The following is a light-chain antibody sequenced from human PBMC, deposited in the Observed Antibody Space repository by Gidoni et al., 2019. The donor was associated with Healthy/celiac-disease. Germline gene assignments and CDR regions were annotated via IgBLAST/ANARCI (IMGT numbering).Light chain of an antibody. CDR2: DAS. V-gene: IGKV3-11*01. CDR1: QSVGSY. J-gene: IGKJ1*01. CDR3: QQRSNWWT. Sequence: EIVLTQSPATLSLSPGERATLSCRASQSVGSYLAWYQQKPGQAPRLLIYDASNRATGIPARFSGSGSGTDFTLTISSLEPEDLAVYYCQQRSNWWTFGQGTKVEIQ.